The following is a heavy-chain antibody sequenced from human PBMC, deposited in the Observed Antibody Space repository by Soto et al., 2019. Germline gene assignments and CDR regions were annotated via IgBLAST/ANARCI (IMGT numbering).Heavy chain of an antibody. CDR3: ARAVGASMITFGGVFVTPYFDY. CDR1: GYTLTNYG. V-gene: IGHV1-18*01. J-gene: IGHJ4*02. CDR2: INFYKGDT. D-gene: IGHD3-16*02. Sequence: ASVKVSCKASGYTLTNYGISRARQAPGQGLEWMGWINFYKGDTNYAQKFQGRVTMTTDTSTSTAYMELRSLRSDDTAVYYCARAVGASMITFGGVFVTPYFDYWGQGSLVTVSS.